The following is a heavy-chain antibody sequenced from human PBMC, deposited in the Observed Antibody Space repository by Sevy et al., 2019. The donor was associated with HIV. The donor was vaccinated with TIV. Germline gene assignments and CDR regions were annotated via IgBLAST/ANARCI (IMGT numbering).Heavy chain of an antibody. J-gene: IGHJ3*02. CDR3: ATSRGTGYYKKVALDT. CDR1: GYTFTDYG. CDR2: ISTYNGNT. V-gene: IGHV1-18*04. Sequence: ASVKVSCKTSGYTFTDYGITWLRQAPGQGLEWVGWISTYNGNTNYAQKYQGRVTMTTDTSTTTGYMELRSLRSDDTAIYYCATSRGTGYYKKVALDTWGQGTTVTVSS. D-gene: IGHD3-9*01.